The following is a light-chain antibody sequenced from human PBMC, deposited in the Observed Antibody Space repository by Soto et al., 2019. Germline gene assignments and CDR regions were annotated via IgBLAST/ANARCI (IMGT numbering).Light chain of an antibody. CDR3: QQYNNWPPYT. J-gene: IGKJ2*01. V-gene: IGKV3-15*01. CDR2: GAS. CDR1: QRVSSN. Sequence: EIVITQSPATLSVSPGERATLSCSASQRVSSNLAWYQQKPGQAPRLLIYGASTRATGIPARFSGSGSGTEFTLTISSLQSEDFAVYYCQQYNNWPPYTFGQGTKVDIK.